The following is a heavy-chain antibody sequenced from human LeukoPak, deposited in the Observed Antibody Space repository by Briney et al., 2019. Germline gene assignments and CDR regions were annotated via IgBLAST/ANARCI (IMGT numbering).Heavy chain of an antibody. J-gene: IGHJ4*02. V-gene: IGHV1-2*02. Sequence: ASVKVSCKASGYTFTGYYMHWVRQAPGQGLEWMGWINPNSGGTNYAQKLQGRVTMTTDTSTSTAYMELRSLRSDDTAVYYCARVSSGSYYFYYWGQGTLVTVSS. CDR3: ARVSSGSYYFYY. CDR2: INPNSGGT. D-gene: IGHD1-26*01. CDR1: GYTFTGYY.